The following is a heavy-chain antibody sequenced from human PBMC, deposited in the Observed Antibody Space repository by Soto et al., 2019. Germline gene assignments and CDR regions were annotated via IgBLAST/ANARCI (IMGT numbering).Heavy chain of an antibody. CDR3: ARSTGSGFRPGTHRFNWFVP. D-gene: IGHD5-12*01. Sequence: QVQLVQSGDEVKQPGSSVKVSCQASGVTFSSFAISWVRQAPGQGLEWMGGIIPIFRTPNYAQNFQGRVTITADESTSSVYMELSRLRSEDTAVYYCARSTGSGFRPGTHRFNWFVPWGQGTLVTVSS. V-gene: IGHV1-69*01. CDR1: GVTFSSFA. J-gene: IGHJ5*02. CDR2: IIPIFRTP.